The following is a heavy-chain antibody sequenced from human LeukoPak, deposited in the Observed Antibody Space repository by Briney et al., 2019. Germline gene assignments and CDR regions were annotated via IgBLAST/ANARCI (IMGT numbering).Heavy chain of an antibody. Sequence: GGSLRLSCAASGFRFTGYWMTWVRQAPGKGLECVARLHPDGSERNYVGSVEGRFTVSGDNAKSSLYLQMNSLRVEDTAVYYCARGGYSFDYLGQGTLVTVSS. J-gene: IGHJ4*02. CDR3: ARGGYSFDY. CDR1: GFRFTGYW. D-gene: IGHD5-12*01. V-gene: IGHV3-7*01. CDR2: LHPDGSER.